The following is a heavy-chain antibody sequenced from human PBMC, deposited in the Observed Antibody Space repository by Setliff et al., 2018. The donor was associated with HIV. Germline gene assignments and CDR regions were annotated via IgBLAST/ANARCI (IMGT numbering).Heavy chain of an antibody. Sequence: GGSLRLSCAASGFTFSVYAMGWVRQAPGKGLEWVSIIYSGGIITYYADSVKGRFTISRDNSKNTLYLQMNSLRAEDTAVYYCAADIPGIAYPFDYWGQGIPVTVSS. J-gene: IGHJ4*02. CDR2: IYSGGIIT. V-gene: IGHV3-23*03. CDR1: GFTFSVYA. D-gene: IGHD2-2*02. CDR3: AADIPGIAYPFDY.